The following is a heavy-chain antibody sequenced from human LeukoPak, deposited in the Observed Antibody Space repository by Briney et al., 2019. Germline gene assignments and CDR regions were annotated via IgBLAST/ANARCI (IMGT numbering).Heavy chain of an antibody. Sequence: GRSLRLSCAASGFSFNTSGMHWVRQAPGKGLEWVAVISHDGTNKYYADSVKGRITISRDNSKSTLYLQMNSLRAEDTAVYYCARDRGRDYDGLTGYFDYWGQGTLVTISS. J-gene: IGHJ4*02. V-gene: IGHV3-30*03. CDR2: ISHDGTNK. D-gene: IGHD3-9*01. CDR1: GFSFNTSG. CDR3: ARDRGRDYDGLTGYFDY.